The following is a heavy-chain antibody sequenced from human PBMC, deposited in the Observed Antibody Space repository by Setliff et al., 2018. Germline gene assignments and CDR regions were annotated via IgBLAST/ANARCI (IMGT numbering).Heavy chain of an antibody. CDR2: LSYDGSHE. D-gene: IGHD3-3*01. CDR1: GFMFSDYD. J-gene: IGHJ3*02. CDR3: ARGLTVFGVVFPDAFDI. V-gene: IGHV3-30*03. Sequence: GGSLRLSCAASGFMFSDYDMHWVRQTPGKGLEWVAVLSYDGSHEYYGDSAKGRFTVSRDNAQNSLYLEMKSLRTEDTALYYCARGLTVFGVVFPDAFDIWGQGTVVTVSS.